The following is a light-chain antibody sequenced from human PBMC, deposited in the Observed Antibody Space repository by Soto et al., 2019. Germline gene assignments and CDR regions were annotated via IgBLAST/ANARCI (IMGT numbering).Light chain of an antibody. J-gene: IGKJ1*01. Sequence: DIQMTQSPSSLSGSIGDRVTITCQASQDISNFLNWYQQKPGKAPNLLIYDGSTLATGAPSRFSGGGFGTEFTLTISSLQPDDFATYYCQKYNSLWTFGQGTKVDIK. V-gene: IGKV1-33*01. CDR2: DGS. CDR1: QDISNF. CDR3: QKYNSLWT.